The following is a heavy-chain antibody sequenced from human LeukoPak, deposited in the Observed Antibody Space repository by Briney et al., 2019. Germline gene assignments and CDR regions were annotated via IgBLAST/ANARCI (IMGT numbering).Heavy chain of an antibody. CDR3: ARIFGSGSYHFDY. J-gene: IGHJ4*02. Sequence: TSETLSLTCTVSGGSISSYYWSWIRQPAGKGLEWIGRIYTSGSTNHDPSLKSRVTMSVDTFKNQFSLKLSSVTAADTAVYYCARIFGSGSYHFDYWGQGTLVTVSS. D-gene: IGHD1-26*01. CDR2: IYTSGST. CDR1: GGSISSYY. V-gene: IGHV4-4*07.